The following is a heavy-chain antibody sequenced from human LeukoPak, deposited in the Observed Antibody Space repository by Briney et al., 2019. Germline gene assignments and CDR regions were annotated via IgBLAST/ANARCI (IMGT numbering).Heavy chain of an antibody. CDR1: GFTFSSHR. J-gene: IGHJ4*02. CDR3: VRLTFYEGRRHYPDH. CDR2: ISSDGTSA. V-gene: IGHV3-74*01. Sequence: GGSLRLSCGASGFTFSSHRVHWVRQAPGEAPAWVARISSDGTSAVYADSVRGRFTVSRDNAKSTMFLQMDSLRAEDTAVYYCVRLTFYEGRRHYPDHWGQGTLVTVSS. D-gene: IGHD3-16*01.